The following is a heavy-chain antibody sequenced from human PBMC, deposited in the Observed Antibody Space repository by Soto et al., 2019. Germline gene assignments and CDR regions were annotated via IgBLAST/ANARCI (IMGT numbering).Heavy chain of an antibody. CDR3: ARGSGVVVTD. CDR2: INAGNGNT. J-gene: IGHJ4*02. D-gene: IGHD2-2*01. CDR1: GYTFTSYA. V-gene: IGHV1-3*05. Sequence: QVQLVQSGAEEKKPGASVKVSCKASGYTFTSYAMHWVHQAPGQRLEWMGWINAGNGNTKYSQKFQGRVTITTDTSASTAYMELSSLRSEDTAVFYCARGSGVVVTDWGQGTLVTVSS.